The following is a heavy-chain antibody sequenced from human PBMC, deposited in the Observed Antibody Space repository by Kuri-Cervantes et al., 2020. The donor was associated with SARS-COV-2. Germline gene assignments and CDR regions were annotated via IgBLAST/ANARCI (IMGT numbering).Heavy chain of an antibody. V-gene: IGHV4-59*01. CDR2: IYYSGST. Sequence: GSLRLSRTVSGGSISSYYWSWIRQPPGKGLEWIGYIYYSGSTNYNPSLKSRVTISVDTSKNQFSLKLSSVTAADTAVYYCARDLGQKRWLQYWYFDLWGRGTLVTVSS. CDR3: ARDLGQKRWLQYWYFDL. J-gene: IGHJ2*01. CDR1: GGSISSYY. D-gene: IGHD5-24*01.